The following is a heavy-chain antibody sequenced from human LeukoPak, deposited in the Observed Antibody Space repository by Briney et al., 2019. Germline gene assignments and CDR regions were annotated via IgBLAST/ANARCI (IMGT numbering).Heavy chain of an antibody. Sequence: SETLSLTCTVSGGSISSYYWSWTRQPPGKGLEWIEYIYYSGNTNYNPSLKSRVTISVDTSKNQFSLRLSSVTAADTAVYYCARHSSSWKPPDYWGQGTLVTVSS. D-gene: IGHD6-13*01. V-gene: IGHV4-59*08. CDR3: ARHSSSWKPPDY. J-gene: IGHJ4*02. CDR2: IYYSGNT. CDR1: GGSISSYY.